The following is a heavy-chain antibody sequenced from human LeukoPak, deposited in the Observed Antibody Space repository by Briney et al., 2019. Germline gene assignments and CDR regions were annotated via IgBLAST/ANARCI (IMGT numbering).Heavy chain of an antibody. Sequence: PGGSLRLSCAASGFTFSSYGMHWVRQAPGKELEWVAVISYDGSNKYYADSVKGRFAISRDNSKNTLYLQMNSLRAEDTAVYYCAKDVNFDWLLPDYWGQGTLVTVSS. D-gene: IGHD3-9*01. V-gene: IGHV3-30*18. CDR1: GFTFSSYG. CDR2: ISYDGSNK. CDR3: AKDVNFDWLLPDY. J-gene: IGHJ4*02.